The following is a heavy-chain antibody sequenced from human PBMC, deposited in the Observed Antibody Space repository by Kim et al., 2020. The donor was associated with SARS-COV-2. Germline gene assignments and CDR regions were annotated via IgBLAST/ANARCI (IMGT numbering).Heavy chain of an antibody. CDR2: INEDGRIT. Sequence: GGSLRLSCEASGYSFRSFWMHWVRQVPGKGLVWVARINEDGRITNHADSVKGRFTISRDNARNSLFLQINSLRVEDTAIYCCTRDLGGFGGRWGQGTLVTVSS. J-gene: IGHJ4*02. D-gene: IGHD5-12*01. CDR3: TRDLGGFGGR. V-gene: IGHV3-74*01. CDR1: GYSFRSFW.